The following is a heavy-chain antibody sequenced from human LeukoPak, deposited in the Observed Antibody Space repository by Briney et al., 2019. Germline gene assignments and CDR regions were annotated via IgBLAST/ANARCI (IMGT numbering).Heavy chain of an antibody. CDR3: ARGVGATHFDY. J-gene: IGHJ4*02. CDR2: IKQDGTEK. V-gene: IGHV3-7*04. Sequence: GGSLRLSCAASGFTFSSYWMSWVRQAPGKGLEWVAIIKQDGTEKYYVDSVKGRFTISRDNAKNSLYLQMSSLRAEDTAVYYCARGVGATHFDYWGQGTLVTVSS. CDR1: GFTFSSYW. D-gene: IGHD1-26*01.